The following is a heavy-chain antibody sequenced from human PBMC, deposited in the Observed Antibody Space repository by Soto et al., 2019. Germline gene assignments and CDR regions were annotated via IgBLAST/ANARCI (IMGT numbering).Heavy chain of an antibody. D-gene: IGHD5-12*01. Sequence: PGESLKISCKGSGYSFTSYWIGWVRQMPGKGLEWMGIIYPGDSDTRYGPSFQGQATISADKSISTAYLQWSSLKASDTAMYYCARRKMATMDDAFDIWGQGTMVTVSS. CDR3: ARRKMATMDDAFDI. CDR1: GYSFTSYW. V-gene: IGHV5-51*01. CDR2: IYPGDSDT. J-gene: IGHJ3*02.